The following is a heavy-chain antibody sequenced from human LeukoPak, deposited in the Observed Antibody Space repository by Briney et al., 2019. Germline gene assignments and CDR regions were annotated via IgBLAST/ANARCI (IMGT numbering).Heavy chain of an antibody. Sequence: GGSLRLSCAASGFTFSSYWMSWVRQAPGKGLEWVADIKQDGSEKYYVDSVKGRFTISRDNAKNSLYLQMNSLRAEDTAVYYCAKDNGYGAFDIWGQGTMVTVSS. D-gene: IGHD5-18*01. CDR2: IKQDGSEK. J-gene: IGHJ3*02. V-gene: IGHV3-7*03. CDR3: AKDNGYGAFDI. CDR1: GFTFSSYW.